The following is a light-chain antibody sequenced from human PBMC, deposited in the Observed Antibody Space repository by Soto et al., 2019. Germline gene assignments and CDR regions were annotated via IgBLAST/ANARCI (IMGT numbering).Light chain of an antibody. CDR2: GAS. J-gene: IGKJ1*01. CDR3: QHYNSYSEA. Sequence: IVMTQSPATLSVXPGERATLSCRASQSINSNLAWYQQKPGQAPRLLIYGASSRATGIPSRFSGSGSGTEFTLTISSLQPDDFATYYCQHYNSYSEAFGQGTKVDIK. CDR1: QSINSN. V-gene: IGKV3D-15*01.